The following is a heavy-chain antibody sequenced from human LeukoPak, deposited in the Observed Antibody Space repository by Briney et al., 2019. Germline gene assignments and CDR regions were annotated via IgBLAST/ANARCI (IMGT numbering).Heavy chain of an antibody. D-gene: IGHD4-17*01. Sequence: GRSLRLSCAASGFTFSSYGMHWVRQAPGKGLEWVAVISYDGSNKYYADSVKGRFTISRDNSKNTLYLQMNSLRAEDTAVYYCARDLYGDYLDYFDYWGQGTLVTVSS. V-gene: IGHV3-30*03. CDR3: ARDLYGDYLDYFDY. J-gene: IGHJ4*02. CDR2: ISYDGSNK. CDR1: GFTFSSYG.